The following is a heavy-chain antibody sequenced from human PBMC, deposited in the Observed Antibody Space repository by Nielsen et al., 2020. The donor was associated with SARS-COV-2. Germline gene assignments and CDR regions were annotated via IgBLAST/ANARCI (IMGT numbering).Heavy chain of an antibody. CDR2: ISAYNGNT. V-gene: IGHV1-18*01. Sequence: ASVKVSCKASGYTFTSYGISWVRQAPGQGLEWMGWISAYNGNTNYAQKLQGRVTMTTDTSTSTAYMELRSLRSDDTAVYYCARRNGRRYGSGSYYGNYYGMDVWGQGTTVTVSS. J-gene: IGHJ6*02. CDR3: ARRNGRRYGSGSYYGNYYGMDV. D-gene: IGHD3-10*01. CDR1: GYTFTSYG.